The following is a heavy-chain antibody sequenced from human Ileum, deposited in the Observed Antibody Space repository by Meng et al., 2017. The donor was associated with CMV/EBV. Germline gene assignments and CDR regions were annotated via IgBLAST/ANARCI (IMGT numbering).Heavy chain of an antibody. CDR2: ISGSGSTT. V-gene: IGHV3-23*01. D-gene: IGHD3-16*02. CDR1: GSPFSSYT. J-gene: IGHJ4*02. Sequence: SCAASGSPFSSYTMNWVRQAPGKGLEWVSHISGSGSTTYYADSVKGRFTISRDNSKNTLYLQMNSLRAEDTAVYYCAKALVSYTYDYWGQGTLVTVSS. CDR3: AKALVSYTYDY.